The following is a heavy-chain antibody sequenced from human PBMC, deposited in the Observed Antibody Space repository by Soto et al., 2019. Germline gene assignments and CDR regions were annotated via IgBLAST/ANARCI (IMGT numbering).Heavy chain of an antibody. Sequence: SETLSLTCAVSGGSISSGGYSWSWIRQPPGKGLEWIGYIYHSGSTYYNPSLKSRVTISVDRSKNQFSPKLSSVTAADTAVYYCARQNSSGYYYGRDCFDYWGQGTLVTVSS. V-gene: IGHV4-30-2*01. CDR2: IYHSGST. J-gene: IGHJ4*02. CDR3: ARQNSSGYYYGRDCFDY. D-gene: IGHD3-22*01. CDR1: GGSISSGGYS.